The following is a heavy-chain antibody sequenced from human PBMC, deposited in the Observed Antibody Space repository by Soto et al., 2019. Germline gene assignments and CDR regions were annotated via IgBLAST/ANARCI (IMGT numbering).Heavy chain of an antibody. D-gene: IGHD1-26*01. CDR1: GFTFTTYA. CDR2: ISGSGGST. J-gene: IGHJ4*02. V-gene: IGHV3-23*01. Sequence: EVQLLESGGGLVQPGGSLRLSCAASGFTFTTYAMRWVRQAPGKGLEWVSAISGSGGSTYYADSVKGRFTISRDNSKNTLYLQMNSLRAEDTAVYYCARRGSGSYYDYWGQGTLVTVSS. CDR3: ARRGSGSYYDY.